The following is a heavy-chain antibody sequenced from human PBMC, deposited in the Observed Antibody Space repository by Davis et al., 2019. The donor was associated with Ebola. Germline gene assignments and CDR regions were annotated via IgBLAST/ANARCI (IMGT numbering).Heavy chain of an antibody. V-gene: IGHV3-30-3*01. CDR1: GFTFSSYA. CDR2: ISYDGSNK. J-gene: IGHJ4*02. D-gene: IGHD2-2*02. Sequence: GESLKISCAASGFTFSSYAMHWVRQAPGKGLEWVAVISYDGSNKYYADSVKGRFTISRDNSKNTLYLQMNSLSAEDTAVHYCARGRGDCWSTTCYIDYWGQGTLVTVSS. CDR3: ARGRGDCWSTTCYIDY.